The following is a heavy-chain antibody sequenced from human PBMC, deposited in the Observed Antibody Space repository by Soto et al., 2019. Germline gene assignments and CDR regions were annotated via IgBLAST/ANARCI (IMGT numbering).Heavy chain of an antibody. CDR3: SGGGEEIATSSQVFDI. CDR1: RGSISSYA. D-gene: IGHD6-13*01. V-gene: IGHV1-69*13. Sequence: VEASCKASRGSISSYAICWARQDNGEGLEWMGGIIPIFGTANYAQKFRGRVTITADESTGTAYMELSSLGSEDTAVYYCSGGGEEIATSSQVFDIWRNGIMVTVSS. CDR2: IIPIFGTA. J-gene: IGHJ3*02.